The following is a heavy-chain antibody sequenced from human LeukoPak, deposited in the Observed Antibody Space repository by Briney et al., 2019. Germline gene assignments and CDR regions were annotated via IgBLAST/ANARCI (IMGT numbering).Heavy chain of an antibody. J-gene: IGHJ4*02. CDR2: INHSGST. Sequence: SETLSLTCAVYGGSFSGYYWSWIRQPPGKGLEWIGEINHSGSTNYNPSLKSRVTISVDTSKNQFSLKLSSVTAADTAVYYCARWGRLRYYYDSSGSPFRYWGQGTLVTVSS. V-gene: IGHV4-34*01. D-gene: IGHD3-22*01. CDR3: ARWGRLRYYYDSSGSPFRY. CDR1: GGSFSGYY.